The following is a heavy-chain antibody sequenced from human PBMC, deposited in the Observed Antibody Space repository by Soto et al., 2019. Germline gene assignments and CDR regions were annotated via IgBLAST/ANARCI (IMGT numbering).Heavy chain of an antibody. CDR2: SSYDGRET. D-gene: IGHD3-10*01. CDR1: GFTLSSYG. J-gene: IGHJ4*02. V-gene: IGHV3-30*03. CDR3: ARDSGWPILNFDN. Sequence: LRLSCAASGFTLSSYGIHWVRQAPGKGLEWVAASSYDGRETFYADSAKGRFTVSKEMSKNTAFLQMNALRHEDTAVYFCARDSGWPILNFDNWGQGTPVTVSS.